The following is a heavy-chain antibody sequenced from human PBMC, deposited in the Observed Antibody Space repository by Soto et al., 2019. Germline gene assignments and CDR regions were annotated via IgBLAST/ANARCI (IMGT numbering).Heavy chain of an antibody. J-gene: IGHJ4*02. CDR1: GGSFSDYY. D-gene: IGHD2-2*01. V-gene: IGHV4-34*01. CDR2: INRSGST. CDR3: ARSYCDSASCYLFFAY. Sequence: SETLSLTCAVYGGSFSDYYWSWIRQPPGKGLEWIGEINRSGSTNYNPSLKTRVTISVDTSKYRFSLRLSSVTAADTAVYYCARSYCDSASCYLFFAYWGQGTLVPVSS.